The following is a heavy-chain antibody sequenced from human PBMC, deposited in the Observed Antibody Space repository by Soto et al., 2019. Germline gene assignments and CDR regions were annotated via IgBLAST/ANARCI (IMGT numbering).Heavy chain of an antibody. D-gene: IGHD3-3*01. Sequence: QVQLVQSGAEVKKPGASVEVSCKASGYTFTSYGISWVRQAPGQGLEWMGWISAYNGNTNYAQKLQGRVTMTTDTSTSTAYMELRSLRADDTVVYYCARDSYYDFWSGYFDPELYYGMDVWGQGTTVTVSS. CDR2: ISAYNGNT. CDR3: ARDSYYDFWSGYFDPELYYGMDV. J-gene: IGHJ6*02. V-gene: IGHV1-18*01. CDR1: GYTFTSYG.